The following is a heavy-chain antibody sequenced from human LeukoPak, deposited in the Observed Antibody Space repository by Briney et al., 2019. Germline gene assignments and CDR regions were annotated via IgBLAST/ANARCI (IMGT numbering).Heavy chain of an antibody. CDR1: GGSISSSSYY. J-gene: IGHJ5*02. D-gene: IGHD6-6*01. Sequence: PPETLSLTCTVSGGSISSSSYYWGWIRQPPGKGLEWIGSIYYSGSTYYNPSLKSRVTISVDTSKNQFSLKLSSVTAADTAVYYCARLSSISDWFDPWGQGTLVTVSS. V-gene: IGHV4-39*01. CDR3: ARLSSISDWFDP. CDR2: IYYSGST.